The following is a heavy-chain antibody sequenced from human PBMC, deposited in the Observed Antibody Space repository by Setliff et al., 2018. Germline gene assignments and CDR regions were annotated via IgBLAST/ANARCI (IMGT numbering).Heavy chain of an antibody. CDR1: GFTVSTFS. CDR3: AKGGSWLIAFIDN. CDR2: ISDDGSNE. J-gene: IGHJ4*02. D-gene: IGHD3-22*01. Sequence: GGSLRLSCAASGFTVSTFSMHWVRQAPVKGLEWVATISDDGSNEFYADSAKGRFTVFRDNSKNTLYLQMNNLGPHDTAVYFCAKGGSWLIAFIDNWGQGTQVTVSS. V-gene: IGHV3-30*18.